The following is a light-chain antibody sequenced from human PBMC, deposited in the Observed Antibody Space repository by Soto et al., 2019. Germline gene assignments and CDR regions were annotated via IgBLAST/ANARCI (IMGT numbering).Light chain of an antibody. Sequence: QSVLTQPRSVSGSPGQSVTISCTGTSSDVGGYNYVSWYQQHPGKAPKLMIYDVSKRPSGVPDRFSGSKSGNTASLTISGLQAEDEADYYCCSYAGSRNYVFGTGTQLTVL. CDR1: SSDVGGYNY. J-gene: IGLJ1*01. V-gene: IGLV2-11*01. CDR2: DVS. CDR3: CSYAGSRNYV.